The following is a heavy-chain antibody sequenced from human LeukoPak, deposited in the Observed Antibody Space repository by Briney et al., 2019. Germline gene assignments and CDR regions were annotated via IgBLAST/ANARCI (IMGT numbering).Heavy chain of an antibody. CDR1: GGSISSSSYY. Sequence: SETLSLTCTVSGGSISSSSYYWGWIRQPPGKGLEWIGSFYYSGSTYYNPSLKSRVTISVDTSKNQFSLKLSSVTAAGTAVYYCAKHHYSFSTVTYLDYWGQGTLVTVSS. D-gene: IGHD4-17*01. CDR2: FYYSGST. J-gene: IGHJ4*02. V-gene: IGHV4-39*01. CDR3: AKHHYSFSTVTYLDY.